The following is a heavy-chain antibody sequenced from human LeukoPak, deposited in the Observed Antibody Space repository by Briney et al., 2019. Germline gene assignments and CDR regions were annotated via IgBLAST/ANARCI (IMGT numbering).Heavy chain of an antibody. D-gene: IGHD3-22*01. CDR2: IRASDDTT. CDR3: RFYTSGSDY. CDR1: GFTFSTSA. J-gene: IGHJ4*02. Sequence: GGSLRLSCEVFGFTFSTSAMSWVRQAPGKGLEWVSGIRASDDTTYYLDSVKGRFTVPRDNSKNTLYLQMNSLGVEDTAIYYCRFYTSGSDYWGQGTLVTVSS. V-gene: IGHV3-23*01.